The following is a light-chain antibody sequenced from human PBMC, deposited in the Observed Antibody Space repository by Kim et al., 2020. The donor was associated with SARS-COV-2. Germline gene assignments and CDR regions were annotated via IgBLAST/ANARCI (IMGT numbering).Light chain of an antibody. CDR2: GKN. V-gene: IGLV3-19*01. CDR3: NSRDSSGNQRV. CDR1: SLRSYY. J-gene: IGLJ1*01. Sequence: SSELTQDPAVSVALGQTVRITCQGDSLRSYYASWYQQKPGQAPVLVIYGKNNRPSGIPDRFSGSSSGNTASLTITGAQAEDEADYYCNSRDSSGNQRVFGTESKVTVL.